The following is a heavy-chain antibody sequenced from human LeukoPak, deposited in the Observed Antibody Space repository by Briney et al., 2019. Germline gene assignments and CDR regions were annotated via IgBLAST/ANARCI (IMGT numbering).Heavy chain of an antibody. CDR1: GFTFSSYA. V-gene: IGHV3-23*01. CDR2: ISGSGGST. Sequence: GGSLRLSCAASGFTFSSYAMTWVRQAPGKGLEWVSGISGSGGSTNYADSVKGRFTISRDNSKNTLYLQMNSLRAEDTAVYYCAKDSWNYGYYYGMDVWGQGTTVTVSS. CDR3: AKDSWNYGYYYGMDV. D-gene: IGHD1-7*01. J-gene: IGHJ6*02.